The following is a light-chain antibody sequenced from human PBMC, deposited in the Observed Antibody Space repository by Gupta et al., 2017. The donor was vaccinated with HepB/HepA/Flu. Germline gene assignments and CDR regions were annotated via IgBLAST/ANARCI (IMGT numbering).Light chain of an antibody. CDR3: QQYNIWPLT. J-gene: IGKJ4*01. CDR1: QSVSSN. V-gene: IGKV3-15*01. CDR2: GAS. Sequence: FLFRGERVTLACRASQSVSSNLAWYQQKPGQAPRLLMYGASTRATGIPARFSGSGSGTEFTLTISSLQSEDFAVYYCQQYNIWPLTFGGGTKVEIK.